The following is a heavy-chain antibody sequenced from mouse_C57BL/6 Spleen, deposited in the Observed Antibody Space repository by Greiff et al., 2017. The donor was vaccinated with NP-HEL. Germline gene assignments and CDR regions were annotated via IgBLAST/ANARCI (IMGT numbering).Heavy chain of an antibody. CDR1: GYTFTSYW. V-gene: IGHV1-59*01. CDR3: ARSEGEDPYYFDY. CDR2: IDPSDSYT. J-gene: IGHJ2*01. Sequence: QVQLQQPGAELVRPGTSVKLSCKASGYTFTSYWMHWVKQRPGQGLEWIGVIDPSDSYTNYNQKFKGKATLTVDTSSSTAYMQLSSLTSEDSAVYYCARSEGEDPYYFDYWGQGTTLTVSS.